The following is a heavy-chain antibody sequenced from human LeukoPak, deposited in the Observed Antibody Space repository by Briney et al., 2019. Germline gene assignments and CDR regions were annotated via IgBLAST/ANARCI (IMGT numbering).Heavy chain of an antibody. CDR1: GYTFTGYY. J-gene: IGHJ4*02. D-gene: IGHD2-15*01. V-gene: IGHV1-2*02. Sequence: ASVKVSCKASGYTFTGYYMHWVRQAPGQGLEWMGWINPNSGSTNYAQKFQGRVTMTRDTSINTAYMELSSLRSDDTAVYYCARSRYCSGSSCYSLDYWGQGTLVTVSS. CDR3: ARSRYCSGSSCYSLDY. CDR2: INPNSGST.